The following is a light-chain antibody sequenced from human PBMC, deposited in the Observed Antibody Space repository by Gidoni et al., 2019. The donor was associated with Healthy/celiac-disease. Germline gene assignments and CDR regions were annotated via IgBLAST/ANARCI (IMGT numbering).Light chain of an antibody. V-gene: IGKV4-1*01. J-gene: IGKJ3*01. CDR1: QSVLSSSNKKNY. CDR2: LAS. CDR3: QQYYSTPFT. Sequence: DIVMTQSPDYLAVSLGERATINCTSSQSVLSSSNKKNYLACYQQKPGQPPKLLIYLASTRESGVPDRFSGSGSGTDFTLTISSLQAEDVAVYYCQQYYSTPFTFVPXTKVDIK.